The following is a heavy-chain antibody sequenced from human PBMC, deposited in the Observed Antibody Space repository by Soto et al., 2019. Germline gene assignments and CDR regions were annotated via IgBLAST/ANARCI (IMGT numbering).Heavy chain of an antibody. D-gene: IGHD2-2*02. J-gene: IGHJ3*02. Sequence: EVQLLESGGGLVQPGGSLRLSCAASGFTFSSYAMSWVRQAPGKGLEWVSAISGSGGSTYYADSVKGRFTISRDNSKNTLYLQMNSLRAEDTAVYYCAKDRRYCSSTSCYNSAFDIWGQGTKVTVSS. CDR3: AKDRRYCSSTSCYNSAFDI. V-gene: IGHV3-23*01. CDR1: GFTFSSYA. CDR2: ISGSGGST.